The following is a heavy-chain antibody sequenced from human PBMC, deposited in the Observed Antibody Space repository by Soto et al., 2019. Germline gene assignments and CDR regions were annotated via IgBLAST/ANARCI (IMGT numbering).Heavy chain of an antibody. D-gene: IGHD3-22*01. V-gene: IGHV1-69*01. Sequence: QVQLVQSGAEVKSPGSSVKVSCEASRGTFNSYAISWVRQAPGKGLEWMGGIFPIFGTPNYAQTFQGRLTINADESTSKAYMEVRSLRSAATPISYCATSTYNYDGTIYKLSLLGSWGQGTLVTVS. J-gene: IGHJ5*02. CDR3: ATSTYNYDGTIYKLSLLGS. CDR1: RGTFNSYA. CDR2: IFPIFGTP.